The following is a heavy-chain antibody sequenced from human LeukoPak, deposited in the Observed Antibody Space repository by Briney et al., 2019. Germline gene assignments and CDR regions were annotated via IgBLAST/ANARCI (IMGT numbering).Heavy chain of an antibody. D-gene: IGHD1-26*01. Sequence: SETLSLTCTVSGGSISSYYWSWIRQPAGKGLEWIGRIYTSGSTNYNPSLKSRVTMSVDTFKNQFSLKLSSVTAADTAVYYCAREKGSGSYYRPFDYWGQGTLVTVSS. J-gene: IGHJ4*02. CDR1: GGSISSYY. CDR2: IYTSGST. V-gene: IGHV4-4*07. CDR3: AREKGSGSYYRPFDY.